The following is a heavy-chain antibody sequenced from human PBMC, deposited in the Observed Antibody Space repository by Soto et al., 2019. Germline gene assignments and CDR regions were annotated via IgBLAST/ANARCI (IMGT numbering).Heavy chain of an antibody. CDR3: ARQKGYGYSFDY. Sequence: QVQLQESGPGLVKPSETLSLTCTVSGGSISSYYWSWIRQPPGKGLEWIGYIYYSGSTNYNPSLKSRVTISVATSTNQFSLKLSSVTAADTAVYYCARQKGYGYSFDYWGQGTLVTVSS. V-gene: IGHV4-59*08. J-gene: IGHJ4*02. CDR1: GGSISSYY. D-gene: IGHD5-12*01. CDR2: IYYSGST.